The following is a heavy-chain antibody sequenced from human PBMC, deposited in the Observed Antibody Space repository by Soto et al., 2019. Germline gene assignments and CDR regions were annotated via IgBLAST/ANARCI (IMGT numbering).Heavy chain of an antibody. J-gene: IGHJ6*02. CDR3: ASRTVSNDYGMDV. D-gene: IGHD4-4*01. Sequence: PGESLKISCKGSGYSFTSYWISWVRQMPGKGLEWMGRIDSSDSYTNYSPSFQGHVTISADKSISTAYLQWSRLKASDTAMYYCASRTVSNDYGMDVWGQGTTVAVSS. V-gene: IGHV5-10-1*01. CDR2: IDSSDSYT. CDR1: GYSFTSYW.